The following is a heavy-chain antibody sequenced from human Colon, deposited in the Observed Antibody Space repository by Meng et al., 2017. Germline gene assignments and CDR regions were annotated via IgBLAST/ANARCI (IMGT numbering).Heavy chain of an antibody. CDR3: ARDPSNRGAFFDP. D-gene: IGHD3-10*01. Sequence: QVQESGPGLVKPSKTLSLTCVVSGGSISGDGYYWSWIRQHPGKGLEWIGYVHDSGDTYYKSSLKSRITISIDTSENQFSLKLKSVTAADTAVYYCARDPSNRGAFFDPWGQGTLVTVSS. CDR1: GGSISGDGYY. V-gene: IGHV4-31*11. J-gene: IGHJ5*02. CDR2: VHDSGDT.